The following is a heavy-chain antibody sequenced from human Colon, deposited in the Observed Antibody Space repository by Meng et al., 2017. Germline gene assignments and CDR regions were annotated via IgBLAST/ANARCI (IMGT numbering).Heavy chain of an antibody. CDR2: ISYDGSNK. CDR1: GFTISRYT. V-gene: IGHV3-30*01. Sequence: QVELVEAGRGVLQPGSSLRLSCADSGFTISRYTMHWVRQAPGKGLEWVAVISYDGSNKYYADSVKGRFTISRDNSKNTLYLQMNSLRDEDTAVYYCATKAVAGIDDFDYWGQGTLVTVSS. J-gene: IGHJ4*02. CDR3: ATKAVAGIDDFDY. D-gene: IGHD6-19*01.